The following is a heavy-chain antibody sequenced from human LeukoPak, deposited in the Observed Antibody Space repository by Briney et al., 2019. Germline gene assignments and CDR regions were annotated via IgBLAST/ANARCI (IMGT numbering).Heavy chain of an antibody. D-gene: IGHD3-10*01. J-gene: IGHJ3*02. CDR3: AKSQYGSGSYDAFDI. CDR2: ISSNDTTI. CDR1: AFTFSDYY. V-gene: IGHV3-11*04. Sequence: GGSLRLSCAASAFTFSDYYMSWIRQAPGKGLEWVSYISSNDTTIYYADSVKGRFTISRDNAKNSLYLQMNSLRAEDTAVYYCAKSQYGSGSYDAFDIWGQGTMVTVSS.